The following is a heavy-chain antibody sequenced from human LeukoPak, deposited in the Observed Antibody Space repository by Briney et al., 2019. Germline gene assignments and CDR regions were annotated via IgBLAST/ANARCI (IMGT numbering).Heavy chain of an antibody. J-gene: IGHJ2*01. CDR2: ISNSGSKR. D-gene: IGHD2-8*02. CDR1: GVTFSGYA. Sequence: PGGSLRLSCAASGVTFSGYAMHWVRQAPGKGMDYVSAISNSGSKRYYANSVKGRFTISRDNSQNTLFLQMGSLSAEDIAVYYCARVAPGGNFDLWGRGTLVAVSS. V-gene: IGHV3-64*01. CDR3: ARVAPGGNFDL.